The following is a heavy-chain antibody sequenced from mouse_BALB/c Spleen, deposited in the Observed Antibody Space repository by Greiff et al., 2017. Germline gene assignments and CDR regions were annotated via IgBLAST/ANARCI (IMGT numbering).Heavy chain of an antibody. J-gene: IGHJ3*01. CDR3: VRQNYGYDGWFAY. V-gene: IGHV10-1*02. CDR1: GFTFNTYA. CDR2: IRSKSNNYAT. D-gene: IGHD2-2*01. Sequence: EVKVVESGGGLVQPKGSLKLSCAASGFTFNTYAMNWVRQAPGKGLEWVARIRSKSNNYATYYADSVKDRFTISRDDSQSMLYLQMNNLKTEDTAMYYCVRQNYGYDGWFAYWGQGTLVTVSA.